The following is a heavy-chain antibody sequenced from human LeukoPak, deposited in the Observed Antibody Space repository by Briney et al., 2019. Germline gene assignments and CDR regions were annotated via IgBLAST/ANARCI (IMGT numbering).Heavy chain of an antibody. D-gene: IGHD6-13*01. CDR2: FYYSGST. Sequence: SETLSLTCTVSGDSISSSSYYWGWIRQPPGKGLEWIGSFYYSGSTYYNPSLKSRVTISVDTSKNHFSLKLSSVTAADTAVYFCARQEYSTSWYLLFDYWGQGTLVTVFS. V-gene: IGHV4-39*01. J-gene: IGHJ4*02. CDR1: GDSISSSSYY. CDR3: ARQEYSTSWYLLFDY.